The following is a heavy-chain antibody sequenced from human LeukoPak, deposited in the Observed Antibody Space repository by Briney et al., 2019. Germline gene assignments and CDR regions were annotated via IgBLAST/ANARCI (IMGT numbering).Heavy chain of an antibody. CDR1: GFTFSSYA. CDR3: AKNGGYGGNSTVLSDY. CDR2: ISYDGSNK. V-gene: IGHV3-30-3*02. Sequence: GGSLRLSCAASGFTFSSYAMHWVRQAPGKGLEWVAVISYDGSNKYYADSVKGRFTISRDNSKNTLYLQMNSLRAEDTAVYYCAKNGGYGGNSTVLSDYWGQGTLVTVSS. J-gene: IGHJ4*02. D-gene: IGHD4-23*01.